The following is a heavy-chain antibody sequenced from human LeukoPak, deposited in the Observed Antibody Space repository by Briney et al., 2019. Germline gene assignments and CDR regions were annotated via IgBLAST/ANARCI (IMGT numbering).Heavy chain of an antibody. D-gene: IGHD3-22*01. Sequence: XXAXGFTFXSHWMHWVRQAPGKGLIWVSRIDGDESATYYGDSVKGRFTISRDNAKNTLYLQMNSLRVEDTAVYYCVXTHSSGYYYFDSWGQGTLVTVSS. J-gene: IGHJ4*02. CDR3: VXTHSSGYYYFDS. V-gene: IGHV3-74*01. CDR2: IDGDESAT. CDR1: GFTFXSHW.